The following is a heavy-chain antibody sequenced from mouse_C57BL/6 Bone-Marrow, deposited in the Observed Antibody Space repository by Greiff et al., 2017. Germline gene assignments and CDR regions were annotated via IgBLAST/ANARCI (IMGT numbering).Heavy chain of an antibody. V-gene: IGHV14-3*01. CDR1: GFNIKNTY. D-gene: IGHD2-3*01. Sequence: EVNVVESVAELVRPGASVKLSCTASGFNIKNTYMHWVKQRPEQGLEWIGRIDPANGNNKSASQFQGKATITADTSSNTAYLQLSSLTSEDTAIYYCAFYPFAYWGQGTLVTVSA. CDR3: AFYPFAY. CDR2: IDPANGNN. J-gene: IGHJ3*01.